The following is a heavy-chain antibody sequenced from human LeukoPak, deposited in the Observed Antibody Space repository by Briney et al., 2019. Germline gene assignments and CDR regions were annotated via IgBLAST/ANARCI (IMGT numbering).Heavy chain of an antibody. Sequence: SETLPLTCTVSGGSINRGDYYWSWIRQPPGKGLEWIGYIYHSGSTYYNPSLKSRVTVSVDTSKNQFSLKLSSVTAADTAVYYCARVIAVAGDLEYFQHWGQGTLVTVSS. V-gene: IGHV4-30-4*01. J-gene: IGHJ1*01. CDR3: ARVIAVAGDLEYFQH. CDR1: GGSINRGDYY. D-gene: IGHD6-13*01. CDR2: IYHSGST.